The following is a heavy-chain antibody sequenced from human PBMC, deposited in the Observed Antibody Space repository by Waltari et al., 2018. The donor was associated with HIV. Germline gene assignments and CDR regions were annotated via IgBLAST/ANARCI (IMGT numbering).Heavy chain of an antibody. CDR1: NDHGPSFSHYW. J-gene: IGHJ4*02. Sequence: QVQLHQWGAGLLKPSETLSLTCAVYNDHGPSFSHYWRSFRAYSWPWMRQSPVTGLEWIGEVDHTGSTNYNGAFRGRVSVSIDTSKKQFSLRLSSVSDADTAVYFCARAVGYDYVWGSYADFWAQGTQVTVSS. V-gene: IGHV4-34*01. D-gene: IGHD3-16*01. CDR2: VDHTGST. CDR3: ARAVGYDYVWGSYADF.